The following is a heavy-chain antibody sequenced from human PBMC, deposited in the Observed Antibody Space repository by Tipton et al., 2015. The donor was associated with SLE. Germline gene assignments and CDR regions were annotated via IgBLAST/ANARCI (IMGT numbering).Heavy chain of an antibody. CDR3: ARHFPRQVNDLYFFDY. CDR2: IFHTGSA. Sequence: TLSLTCVVSGASISTEGYSWSWIRQPPGKGLEWIGYIFHTGSAYYNPSLRSRLTISLDRSNNQFSLRLTSVTAADTAVYYCARHFPRQVNDLYFFDYWGQGTLVTVSS. V-gene: IGHV4-30-2*01. J-gene: IGHJ4*02. CDR1: GASISTEGYS. D-gene: IGHD1-1*01.